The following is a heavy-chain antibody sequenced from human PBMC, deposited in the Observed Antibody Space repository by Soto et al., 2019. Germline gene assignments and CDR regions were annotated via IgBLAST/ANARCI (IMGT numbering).Heavy chain of an antibody. CDR2: ISTYNGNT. V-gene: IGHV1-18*01. Sequence: QVQLVQSGAEVKKPGASVKVSCKASGYTFTTYDISWVRQAPGQGLEWMGRISTYNGNTNYPQSLQGRLTMTTDTSTTTAYMERRSLRSDDTAVYYCARDPYHVVMVNPPHLYGMDVWGQGTTVTVSS. CDR3: ARDPYHVVMVNPPHLYGMDV. D-gene: IGHD2-8*01. CDR1: GYTFTTYD. J-gene: IGHJ6*02.